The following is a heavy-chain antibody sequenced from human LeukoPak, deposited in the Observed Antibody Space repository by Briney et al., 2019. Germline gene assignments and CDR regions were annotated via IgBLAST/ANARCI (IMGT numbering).Heavy chain of an antibody. J-gene: IGHJ4*02. Sequence: GASVKVSCKASGYTFTSYDINWVRQATGQGLEWMGWMNPNSGNTGYAQKFQGRVTMTRNTSISTAYMELSSLRSEDTAVYYCAKGDYVHTGYYFDYWGQGTLVTVSS. CDR3: AKGDYVHTGYYFDY. V-gene: IGHV1-8*01. D-gene: IGHD4-17*01. CDR1: GYTFTSYD. CDR2: MNPNSGNT.